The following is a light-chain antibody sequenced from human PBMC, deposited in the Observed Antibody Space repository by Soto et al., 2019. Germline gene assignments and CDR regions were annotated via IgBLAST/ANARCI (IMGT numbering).Light chain of an antibody. V-gene: IGKV3-11*01. Sequence: EIVLKQSPATLSLSPGERATLSCRASQSVSNYLAWYQQKPGQAPRLLIYDASNRATGIPARFSGSGSGTDFTLTISSLEPEDVAVYYCQQRSDWPPLTFGGGTKVEIK. CDR1: QSVSNY. CDR2: DAS. CDR3: QQRSDWPPLT. J-gene: IGKJ4*01.